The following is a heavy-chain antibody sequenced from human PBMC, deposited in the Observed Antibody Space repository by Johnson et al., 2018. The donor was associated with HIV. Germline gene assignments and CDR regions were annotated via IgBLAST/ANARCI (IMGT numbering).Heavy chain of an antibody. J-gene: IGHJ3*02. Sequence: VQLVESGGGLIQPGGSLRLSCAASGFTVSSNYMSWVRQAPGKGLEWVSIIYGGGSTYYADSVKGRFTISRDNSKNTLYLQMNSLRAEDTAVYYCASTHSGSYYSAFDIWGQGAMDTVSS. V-gene: IGHV3-53*01. CDR3: ASTHSGSYYSAFDI. CDR2: IYGGGST. CDR1: GFTVSSNY. D-gene: IGHD1-26*01.